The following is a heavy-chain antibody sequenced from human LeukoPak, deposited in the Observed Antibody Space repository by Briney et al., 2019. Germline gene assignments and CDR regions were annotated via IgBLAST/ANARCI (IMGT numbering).Heavy chain of an antibody. D-gene: IGHD1-26*01. CDR2: IDKKDNFHST. V-gene: IGHV3-73*01. Sequence: GGSLRLSCAASGFTFSGCAIHWVRQSSGKGLEWVGHIDKKDNFHSTAYAASVQGRFSISRDDSKNTAFLHMNSLKTEDMALYCCTRDSGTYNWLDPWGQGTLVTVSS. J-gene: IGHJ5*02. CDR1: GFTFSGCA. CDR3: TRDSGTYNWLDP.